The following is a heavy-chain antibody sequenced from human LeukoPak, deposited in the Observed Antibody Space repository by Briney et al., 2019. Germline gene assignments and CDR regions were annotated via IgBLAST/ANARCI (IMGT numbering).Heavy chain of an antibody. J-gene: IGHJ5*02. CDR2: ISYDGSNK. Sequence: GGSLRLSCAASGFTFSSYGMHWVRQAPGKGLEWAAVISYDGSNKYYADFVKGRFTISRDNSKNTLYLQMNSLRAEDTAVYYCAKESRQWLINWFDPWGQGTLVTVSS. CDR1: GFTFSSYG. CDR3: AKESRQWLINWFDP. V-gene: IGHV3-30*18. D-gene: IGHD6-19*01.